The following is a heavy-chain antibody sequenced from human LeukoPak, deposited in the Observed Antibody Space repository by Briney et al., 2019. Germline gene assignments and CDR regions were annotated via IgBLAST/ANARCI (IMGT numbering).Heavy chain of an antibody. D-gene: IGHD3-22*01. Sequence: SETLSLTCTVSGGSISSSSYYWGWIRQPPGKGLEWIGSIYYSGSTYYNPSLKSRVTISVDTSKNQFSLKLSSVTAADTAVYYCARLSITMIDRVAFDMWGQGTMVTVSS. CDR1: GGSISSSSYY. CDR3: ARLSITMIDRVAFDM. V-gene: IGHV4-39*01. J-gene: IGHJ3*02. CDR2: IYYSGST.